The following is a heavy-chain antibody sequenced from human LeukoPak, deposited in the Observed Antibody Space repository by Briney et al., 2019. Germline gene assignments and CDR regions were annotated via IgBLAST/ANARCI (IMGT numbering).Heavy chain of an antibody. CDR1: GFTSSNYW. Sequence: GGSLRLSCAASGFTSSNYWIHCVRQVPGKGLEWVSRINKDGSNTNYADSVKGRFTISRDSAKNTVYLQMNSLRDEDTAVYFCARAHSYFYYMDVWGEGTTVTVSS. V-gene: IGHV3-74*01. D-gene: IGHD4-11*01. CDR2: INKDGSNT. J-gene: IGHJ6*03. CDR3: ARAHSYFYYMDV.